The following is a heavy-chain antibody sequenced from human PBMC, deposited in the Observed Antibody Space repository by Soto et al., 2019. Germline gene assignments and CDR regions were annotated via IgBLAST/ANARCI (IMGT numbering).Heavy chain of an antibody. CDR1: GGSISSGGYY. D-gene: IGHD3-22*01. V-gene: IGHV4-31*03. CDR3: AREDVYYYDSSGYYGYAFDI. CDR2: IYYSGST. J-gene: IGHJ3*02. Sequence: QVQLQESGPGLVKPSQTLSLTCTVSGGSISSGGYYWSWIRQHPGKGLEWIGYIYYSGSTYYNPSLKSRVTISVDTSKNQFSLKLSSVTAADTSVYYCAREDVYYYDSSGYYGYAFDIWGQGTMVTVSS.